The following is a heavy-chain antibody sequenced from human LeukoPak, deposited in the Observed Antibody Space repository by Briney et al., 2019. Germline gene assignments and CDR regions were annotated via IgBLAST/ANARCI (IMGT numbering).Heavy chain of an antibody. CDR1: GFSFSTYN. CDR2: ITSGSSYI. CDR3: ASGGIYYGAAFDF. V-gene: IGHV3-21*04. D-gene: IGHD1-26*01. Sequence: PGGSLRLSCAASGFSFSTYNMNWVRQAPGQRLEWVSSITSGSSYIYYADSVKGRFTISRDNANNSLYLQMNSLRAEDTALYYCASGGIYYGAAFDFWGQGTLVTVSS. J-gene: IGHJ4*02.